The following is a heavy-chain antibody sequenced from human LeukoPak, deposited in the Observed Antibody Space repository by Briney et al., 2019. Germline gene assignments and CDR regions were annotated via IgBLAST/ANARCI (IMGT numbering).Heavy chain of an antibody. CDR3: AKASVAIPQYCNS. CDR1: GFTFGNYA. D-gene: IGHD2-2*02. CDR2: ISGTGSST. Sequence: GGSLRLSCEASGFTFGNYAMNWVRQAPGKGLEWVSTISGTGSSTYCADSAKGRFTISRDNSKDTLFLQLNSLTAADTAMYFCAKASVAIPQYCNSWGQGTLVTVSS. J-gene: IGHJ5*02. V-gene: IGHV3-23*01.